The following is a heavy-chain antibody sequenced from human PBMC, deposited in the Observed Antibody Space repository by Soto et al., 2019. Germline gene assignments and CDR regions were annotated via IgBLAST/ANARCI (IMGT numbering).Heavy chain of an antibody. CDR2: ISYDGSNK. V-gene: IGHV3-30*04. Sequence: GGSLRLSCAASGFTFSSYAMHWVRQAPGKGLEWVAVISYDGSNKYYADSVKGRFTISRANSKNTLYLQMNSLRAEDTAVYYCARPPLTQYSGSYYYYYGMDVWGQGTTVTVSS. CDR1: GFTFSSYA. D-gene: IGHD1-26*01. J-gene: IGHJ6*02. CDR3: ARPPLTQYSGSYYYYYGMDV.